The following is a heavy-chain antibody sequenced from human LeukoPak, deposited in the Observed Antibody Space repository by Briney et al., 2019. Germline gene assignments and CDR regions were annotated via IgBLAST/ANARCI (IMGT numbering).Heavy chain of an antibody. J-gene: IGHJ6*02. V-gene: IGHV1-8*01. CDR2: MNPNSGNT. Sequence: ASVKVSCKASGYTFTSYDINWVRQATGQGLEWMGWMNPNSGNTGYAQKFQGRVTMTRNTSISTAYMELSSLRPEDTAVYYCARDSIVVVPAAIPDYYYGMDVWGQGTTVTVSS. D-gene: IGHD2-2*02. CDR3: ARDSIVVVPAAIPDYYYGMDV. CDR1: GYTFTSYD.